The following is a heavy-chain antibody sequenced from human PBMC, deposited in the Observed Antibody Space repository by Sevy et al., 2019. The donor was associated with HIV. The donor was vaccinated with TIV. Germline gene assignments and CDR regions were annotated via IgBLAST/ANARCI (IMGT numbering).Heavy chain of an antibody. CDR3: ARDLEQWLVGVLDY. J-gene: IGHJ4*02. D-gene: IGHD6-19*01. CDR1: GFAFSNYS. V-gene: IGHV3-48*02. Sequence: GESLKISCAASGFAFSNYSMNWVRQAPGKGLEWVSYIGGSSNTIYYADSVKGRFTLSRDNAKNSLYLQMGNLRDEDTAVYYCARDLEQWLVGVLDYWGQGTLVTVSS. CDR2: IGGSSNTI.